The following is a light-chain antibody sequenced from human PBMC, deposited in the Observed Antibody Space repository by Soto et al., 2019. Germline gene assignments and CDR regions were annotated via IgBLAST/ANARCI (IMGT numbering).Light chain of an antibody. V-gene: IGLV2-8*01. CDR1: SSDVGGYDY. J-gene: IGLJ1*01. CDR3: SSYAGRTLYV. CDR2: EVT. Sequence: SALTQPPSASGSPGQSVTISCTGTSSDVGGYDYVSWYQQRPGKAPKLLIHEVTKRPSGVPDRFSGSKSGNTASLTVSGLQAEDEADYYCSSYAGRTLYVFGTGTKVTVL.